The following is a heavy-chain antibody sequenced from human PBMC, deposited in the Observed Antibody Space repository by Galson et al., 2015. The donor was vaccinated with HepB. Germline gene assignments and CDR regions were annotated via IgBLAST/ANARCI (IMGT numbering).Heavy chain of an antibody. CDR1: GGTFSSYT. D-gene: IGHD3-9*01. J-gene: IGHJ3*02. CDR2: IIPILGIA. V-gene: IGHV1-69*02. Sequence: SVKVSCKASGGTFSSYTISWVRQAPGQGLEWMGRIIPILGIANYAQKFQGRVTITADKSTSTAYMELSSLRSEDTAVYYCARDPGITIIRLFDIWGQGTMSPSLQ. CDR3: ARDPGITIIRLFDI.